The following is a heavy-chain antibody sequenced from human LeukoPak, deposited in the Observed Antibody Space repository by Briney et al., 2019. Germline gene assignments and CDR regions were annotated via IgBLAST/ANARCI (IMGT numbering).Heavy chain of an antibody. D-gene: IGHD6-13*01. CDR3: ATPLGSSSWYETGDY. J-gene: IGHJ4*02. CDR2: IIPIFGTA. Sequence: GALVKVSCKASGGTFSSYAISWVRQAPGQGLEWMGGIIPIFGTANYAQKFQGRVTITADKSTSTAYMELSSLRSEDTAVYYCATPLGSSSWYETGDYWGQGTLVTVSS. CDR1: GGTFSSYA. V-gene: IGHV1-69*06.